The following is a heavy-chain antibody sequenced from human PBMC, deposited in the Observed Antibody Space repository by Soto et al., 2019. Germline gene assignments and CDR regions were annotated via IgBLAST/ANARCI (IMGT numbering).Heavy chain of an antibody. Sequence: GGSLRLSCAASGFTFSSYGMHWVRQAPGKGLEWVAVIRYDGSNKYYADSVKGRFTISRDNSKNTLYLQMNSLRAEDTAVYYCARDETTSYYYYDSSGYYFHWGQGTLVTVSS. CDR2: IRYDGSNK. J-gene: IGHJ4*02. CDR1: GFTFSSYG. D-gene: IGHD3-22*01. V-gene: IGHV3-33*01. CDR3: ARDETTSYYYYDSSGYYFH.